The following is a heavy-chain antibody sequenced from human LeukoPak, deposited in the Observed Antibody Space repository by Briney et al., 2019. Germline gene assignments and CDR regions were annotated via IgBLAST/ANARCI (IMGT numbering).Heavy chain of an antibody. V-gene: IGHV1-8*01. CDR1: GYTFASYD. Sequence: ASVKVSCKASGYTFASYDINWVRQATGQGLEWMGWMNPNSGNTGYAQKFQGRVTMTRNTSIATAYMELTSLRSEDTAMYYCARVGDIVATITLYYYFDYWGQGTLVTVSS. D-gene: IGHD5-12*01. CDR3: ARVGDIVATITLYYYFDY. CDR2: MNPNSGNT. J-gene: IGHJ4*02.